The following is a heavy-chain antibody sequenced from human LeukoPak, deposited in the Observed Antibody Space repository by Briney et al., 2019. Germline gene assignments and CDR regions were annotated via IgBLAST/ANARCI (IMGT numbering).Heavy chain of an antibody. D-gene: IGHD3-22*01. J-gene: IGHJ6*04. CDR2: ITWSRTVV. V-gene: IGHV3-9*01. Sequence: PGGSMTLSCAGCGLSFDGFAIHWVRQAPGKALEWVSGITWSRTVVGYGDSVKGRFTISRDNAKNSLYLQMNSLRPEDTALYYCTKGRASISSAPAVEWDVWGKGTTVTVSS. CDR3: TKGRASISSAPAVEWDV. CDR1: GLSFDGFA.